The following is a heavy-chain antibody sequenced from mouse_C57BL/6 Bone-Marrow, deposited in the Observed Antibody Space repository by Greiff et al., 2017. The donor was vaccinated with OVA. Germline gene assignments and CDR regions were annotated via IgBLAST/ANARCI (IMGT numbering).Heavy chain of an antibody. CDR1: GYTFTNYW. CDR2: IYPGGGYT. Sequence: QVQLQQSGAELVRPGTSVKMSCKASGYTFTNYWIGWAKQRPGHGLEWIGDIYPGGGYTKYNEKFKGKATLTADKSSSTAYMQFSSLTSEDSAIYYCARSSDYGWYFDVWGTGTTVTVSS. D-gene: IGHD2-4*01. J-gene: IGHJ1*03. V-gene: IGHV1-63*01. CDR3: ARSSDYGWYFDV.